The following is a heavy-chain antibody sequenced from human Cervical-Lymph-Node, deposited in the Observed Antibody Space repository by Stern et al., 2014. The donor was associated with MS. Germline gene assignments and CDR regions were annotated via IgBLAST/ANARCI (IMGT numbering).Heavy chain of an antibody. CDR3: AARKVRFLES. CDR2: IVIGSGNT. J-gene: IGHJ5*02. CDR1: GFTFISSA. V-gene: IGHV1-58*01. Sequence: QLVQSGPEVKKPGTSAKVSCKASGFTFISSAVHWVRQARGQRLEWIGYIVIGSGNTYCAQKFQERITITRDRSTSTVYMELNSLTSEDTAVYYCAARKVRFLESWGQGTLVTVSS. D-gene: IGHD3-3*01.